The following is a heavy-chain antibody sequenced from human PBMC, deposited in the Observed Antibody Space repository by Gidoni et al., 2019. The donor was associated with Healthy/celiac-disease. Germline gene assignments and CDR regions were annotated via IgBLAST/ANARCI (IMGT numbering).Heavy chain of an antibody. Sequence: QVQLVESGGGVVQPGRSLRLSCAASGFTFSSYGMHWVRQAPGKGLEWVAVIWYDGSNKYYADSVKGRFTISRDNSKNTLYLQMNSLRAEDTAVYYCARGMATTHSSYYYYGMDVWGQGTTVTVSS. J-gene: IGHJ6*02. V-gene: IGHV3-33*01. CDR1: GFTFSSYG. D-gene: IGHD5-12*01. CDR3: ARGMATTHSSYYYYGMDV. CDR2: IWYDGSNK.